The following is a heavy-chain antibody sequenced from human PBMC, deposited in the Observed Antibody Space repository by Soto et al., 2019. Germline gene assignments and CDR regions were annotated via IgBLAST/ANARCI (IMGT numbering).Heavy chain of an antibody. Sequence: ASETLSLTCTVSGGSSISSSYYWGWIRQPPGKGLEWIGSIYYSGSTYYNPSLKSRVTISVDTSKNQFSLKLSSVTAADTAVYYCATLWLYYYDSSGDLYFDYWGQGTLVTVSS. V-gene: IGHV4-39*01. D-gene: IGHD3-22*01. CDR3: ATLWLYYYDSSGDLYFDY. J-gene: IGHJ4*02. CDR2: IYYSGST. CDR1: GGSSISSSYY.